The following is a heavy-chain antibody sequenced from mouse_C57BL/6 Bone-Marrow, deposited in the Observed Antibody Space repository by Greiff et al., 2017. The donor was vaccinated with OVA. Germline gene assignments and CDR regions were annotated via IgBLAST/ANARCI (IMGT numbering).Heavy chain of an antibody. CDR3: ASYCTCGSTDY. V-gene: IGHV1-55*01. D-gene: IGHD1-1*01. CDR1: GYTFTSYW. CDR2: IYPGSGST. J-gene: IGHJ2*01. Sequence: QVQLQQPGAELVKPGASVKMSCKASGYTFTSYWITWVKQRPGQGLEWIGEIYPGSGSTNYNEKLKSKATLTVDTSSSTAYMQLSSLTSEDTAVYYCASYCTCGSTDYWGQGTTLTVSS.